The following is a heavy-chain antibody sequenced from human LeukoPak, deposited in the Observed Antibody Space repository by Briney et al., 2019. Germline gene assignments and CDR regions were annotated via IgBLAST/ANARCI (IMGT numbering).Heavy chain of an antibody. D-gene: IGHD2-2*01. CDR2: IYPGDSDT. CDR1: GSSFTSYW. V-gene: IGHV5-51*01. Sequence: GESLQISCKGSGSSFTSYWIGWVRQMPGKGLEWMGIIYPGDSDTRYSPSFQGQVTISADKSISTAYLQWSSLKASDTAMYYCARRVMRSSDRGGDFDFWGQGTMVTVSS. J-gene: IGHJ3*01. CDR3: ARRVMRSSDRGGDFDF.